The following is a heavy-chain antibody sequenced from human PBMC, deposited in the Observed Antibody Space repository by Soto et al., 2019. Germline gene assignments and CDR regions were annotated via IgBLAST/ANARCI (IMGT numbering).Heavy chain of an antibody. Sequence: QVQLVQSGAEVKKPGSSVKVSCKASGGTFSSYTISWVRQPPGQGLEWMGRIIPILGIANYAQKFHGRVTITADKSTSTAYMELSSLRSEDTAVYYCAREQTGDYWYFDLWGRGTLVTVSS. D-gene: IGHD7-27*01. CDR1: GGTFSSYT. CDR2: IIPILGIA. J-gene: IGHJ2*01. CDR3: AREQTGDYWYFDL. V-gene: IGHV1-69*08.